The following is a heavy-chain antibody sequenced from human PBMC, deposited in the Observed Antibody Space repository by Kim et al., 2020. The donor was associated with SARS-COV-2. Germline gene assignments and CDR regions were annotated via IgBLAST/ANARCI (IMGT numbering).Heavy chain of an antibody. CDR1: GFIFSNYE. J-gene: IGHJ5*01. CDR3: ARGTAAGFYGSGSFWFYS. V-gene: IGHV3-23*01. Sequence: GGSLRLSCVTSGFIFSNYEMAWVRRAPGKGLECVAVTGGSGGDNDYADSVRGRFSVSRDNSKNTLYLQMNGLRVDDTAVYYCARGTAAGFYGSGSFWFYSWGQGTLVTVSS. D-gene: IGHD3-10*01. CDR2: TGGSGGDN.